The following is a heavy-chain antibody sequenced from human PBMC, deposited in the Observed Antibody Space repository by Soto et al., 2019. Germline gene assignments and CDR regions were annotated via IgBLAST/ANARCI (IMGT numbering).Heavy chain of an antibody. V-gene: IGHV5-51*01. D-gene: IGHD2-15*01. J-gene: IGHJ4*02. CDR2: IYPGDSDT. CDR1: GYSFTSHW. CDR3: ARLRADCSGGSCYSYYFDQ. Sequence: GESLKISCKGSGYSFTSHWIGWVRQISWKGLEWMGIIYPGDSDTRYSPSFQGHVTISVDKSINTAYLQWSSPKASDTAMYYCARLRADCSGGSCYSYYFDQWGQGTLVTVSS.